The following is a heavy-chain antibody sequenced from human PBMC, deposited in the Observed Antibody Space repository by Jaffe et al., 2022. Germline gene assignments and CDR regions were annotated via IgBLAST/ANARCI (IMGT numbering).Heavy chain of an antibody. CDR3: ARDSRTGRYDY. V-gene: IGHV7-4-1*02. CDR1: GYTFISYS. J-gene: IGHJ4*02. D-gene: IGHD1-26*01. CDR2: IQVNTGNP. Sequence: QVQLVQSGSELKKPGASVKIFCKASGYTFISYSMNWVRQAPGQGLEWMGYIQVNTGNPIYAQDFTGRFVYFWDTSVTTAYLEITNLQAEDTAVYYCARDSRTGRYDYWGQGTLVTVSS.